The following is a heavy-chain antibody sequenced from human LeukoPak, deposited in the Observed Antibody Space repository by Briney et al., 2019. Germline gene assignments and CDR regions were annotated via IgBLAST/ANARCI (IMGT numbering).Heavy chain of an antibody. V-gene: IGHV3-20*04. CDR2: INWNGGST. CDR1: GFTFDDYG. D-gene: IGHD3-3*01. Sequence: PGGSLRLSCAASGFTFDDYGMSWVRQAPGKGLEWVSGINWNGGSTGYADSVKGRFTISRDNAKNSLYLQMNSLRAEDTALYYCARAGHFTYYDFWDIWGQGTMVTVSS. J-gene: IGHJ3*02. CDR3: ARAGHFTYYDFWDI.